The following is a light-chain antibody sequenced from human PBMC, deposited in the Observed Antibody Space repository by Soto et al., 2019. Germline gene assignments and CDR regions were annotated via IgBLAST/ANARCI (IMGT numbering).Light chain of an antibody. Sequence: EIVLTQSPATLSLSPGERATLSCRASQSVSINLAWYQQKPGQAPRLLIYGASTRATGIPARFSGSGSGTEFTLTISSLQSEDFAVYYCQQYNNWPQTFGQGTKVDIK. CDR3: QQYNNWPQT. CDR2: GAS. V-gene: IGKV3-15*01. CDR1: QSVSIN. J-gene: IGKJ1*01.